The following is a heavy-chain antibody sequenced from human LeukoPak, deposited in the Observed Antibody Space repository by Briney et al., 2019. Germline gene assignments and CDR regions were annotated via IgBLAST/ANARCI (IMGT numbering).Heavy chain of an antibody. CDR3: ARVSNSGSYYRFDY. J-gene: IGHJ4*02. CDR1: GYTFTGYY. Sequence: GASVKVSCKASGYTFTGYYMHWVRQAPGQGLEWMGWINPNSGGTNYAQKFQGRVTMTRDTSISTAYMELSRLRSDDTAVYYCARVSNSGSYYRFDYWGQGTLVTVSS. D-gene: IGHD1-26*01. V-gene: IGHV1-2*02. CDR2: INPNSGGT.